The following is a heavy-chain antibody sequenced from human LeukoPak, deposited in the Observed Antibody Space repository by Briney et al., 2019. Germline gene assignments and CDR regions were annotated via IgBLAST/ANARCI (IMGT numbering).Heavy chain of an antibody. D-gene: IGHD3-10*01. J-gene: IGHJ4*02. Sequence: GGSLRLSCAASGFTFSNYAMNWVRQAPGKGLEWVSSISGGAGSASYADSVKDRFTMSRDNSRNTLYLQMNSLRAEDAAVYYCAKDGGYGSGNYYPDYWGQGTLVTVSS. CDR3: AKDGGYGSGNYYPDY. CDR2: ISGGAGSA. CDR1: GFTFSNYA. V-gene: IGHV3-23*01.